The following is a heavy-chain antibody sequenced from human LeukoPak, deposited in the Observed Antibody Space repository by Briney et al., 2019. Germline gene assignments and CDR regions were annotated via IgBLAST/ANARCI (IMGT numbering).Heavy chain of an antibody. CDR1: GDSMTSDDYY. CDR2: ISFSGIT. D-gene: IGHD2-21*02. Sequence: SETLSLTCTVSGDSMTSDDYYWTWIRQPAGQGLQWIGRISFSGITNYNPSLKSRVTISIDTSKRQFSLNLSSVTAADTAMYYCARYGVVVTARRPLNWFDPWGQGTLVTVSS. J-gene: IGHJ5*02. V-gene: IGHV4-61*02. CDR3: ARYGVVVTARRPLNWFDP.